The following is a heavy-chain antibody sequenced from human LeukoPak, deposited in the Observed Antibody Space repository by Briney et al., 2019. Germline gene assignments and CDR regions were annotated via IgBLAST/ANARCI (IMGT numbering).Heavy chain of an antibody. V-gene: IGHV3-23*01. CDR3: AKLHGLWFAESFDY. CDR1: GFTFTSYA. D-gene: IGHD3-10*01. J-gene: IGHJ4*02. CDR2: ISGSGGST. Sequence: PGGSLRLSCAASGFTFTSYAMSWVRQAPGKGLEWVSAISGSGGSTYYADSVKGRFTISRDNSKNTLYLQMSSLRAEDTAVYYCAKLHGLWFAESFDYWGQGTLVTVSS.